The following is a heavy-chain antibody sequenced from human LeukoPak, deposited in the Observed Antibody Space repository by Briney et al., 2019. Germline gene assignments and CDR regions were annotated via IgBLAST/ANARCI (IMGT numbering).Heavy chain of an antibody. CDR1: GFTFSSYA. D-gene: IGHD3-10*01. CDR3: VKDGGSGTYYFDN. J-gene: IGHJ4*02. V-gene: IGHV3-64D*09. CDR2: VSTNGGNT. Sequence: PGGSLRLSCSASGFTFSSYAMHWVRQAPGKGLEYVSAVSTNGGNTYSADSVKGRFTISRDNAKNTLYLQMSSLRPKDTAVYYCVKDGGSGTYYFDNWGQGTLVTVSS.